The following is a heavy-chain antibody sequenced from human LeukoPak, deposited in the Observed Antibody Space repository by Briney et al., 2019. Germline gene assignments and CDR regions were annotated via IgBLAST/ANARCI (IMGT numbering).Heavy chain of an antibody. CDR1: GSTFSSYS. CDR2: ISTSSSYI. J-gene: IGHJ4*02. V-gene: IGHV3-21*01. Sequence: PGGSLRLSCAASGSTFSSYSMNWVRQAPGKGLEWVSSISTSSSYIYYADSLKGRFTISRHNAKNSLYLQMNSLRAEDTAVYYCARTSDKPMVLTTDFDYWGQGTLVTVSS. CDR3: ARTSDKPMVLTTDFDY. D-gene: IGHD5-18*01.